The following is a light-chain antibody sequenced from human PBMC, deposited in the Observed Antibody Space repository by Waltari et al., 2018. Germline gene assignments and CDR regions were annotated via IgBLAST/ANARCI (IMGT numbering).Light chain of an antibody. CDR3: LLYDSGVRV. CDR2: DTS. J-gene: IGLJ3*02. Sequence: QAVVTQEPSLTVSPGGTVTLTCGSSTGAVTSGHYPYWFHQKPGQAPRPLIYDTSNKHSWTPARLSGSLRGGKAALTLSGAQPEDEAEYYCLLYDSGVRVFGGGTKLTVL. V-gene: IGLV7-46*01. CDR1: TGAVTSGHY.